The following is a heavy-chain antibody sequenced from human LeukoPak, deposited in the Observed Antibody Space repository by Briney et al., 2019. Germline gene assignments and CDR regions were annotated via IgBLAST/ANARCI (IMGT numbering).Heavy chain of an antibody. Sequence: PSETLSLTCIVSGGSISSSSYYWGWIRQPPGKGLEWIGSIYYSGSTYYNPSLKSRVTISVDTSKNQFSLKLSSVTAADTAVYYCARDIGSRPGDYWGQGTLVTVSS. J-gene: IGHJ4*02. CDR1: GGSISSSSYY. D-gene: IGHD1-14*01. CDR2: IYYSGST. CDR3: ARDIGSRPGDY. V-gene: IGHV4-39*07.